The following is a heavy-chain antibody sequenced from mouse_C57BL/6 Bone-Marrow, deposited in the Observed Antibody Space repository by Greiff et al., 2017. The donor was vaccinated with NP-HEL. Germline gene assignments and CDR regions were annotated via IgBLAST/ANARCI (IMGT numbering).Heavy chain of an antibody. J-gene: IGHJ4*01. D-gene: IGHD2-4*01. V-gene: IGHV1-15*01. CDR2: IDPETGGT. CDR3: TNDYDDAMGC. CDR1: GYTFTDYE. Sequence: QVQLQQSGAELVRPGASVTLSCKASGYTFTDYEMHWVKQTPVHGLEWIGAIDPETGGTAYNQKFKGKAILTADKASSTVYMELRSLTSEDSAVXYCTNDYDDAMGCWGKGASVTVSS.